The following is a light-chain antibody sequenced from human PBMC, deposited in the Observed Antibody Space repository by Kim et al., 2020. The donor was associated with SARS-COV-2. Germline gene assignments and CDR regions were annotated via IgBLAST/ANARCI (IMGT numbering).Light chain of an antibody. V-gene: IGLV2-14*03. CDR1: SSDVGGYNY. CDR3: SSYTSSSTWV. CDR2: DVS. J-gene: IGLJ3*02. Sequence: QSALTQPASVSGSPGQSINISCTGTSSDVGGYNYVSWYQQHPGKAPKLMIYDVSNRPSGVSNRFSGSKSGNTASLTISGLQAEDEADYYCSSYTSSSTWVFGGGTQLTVL.